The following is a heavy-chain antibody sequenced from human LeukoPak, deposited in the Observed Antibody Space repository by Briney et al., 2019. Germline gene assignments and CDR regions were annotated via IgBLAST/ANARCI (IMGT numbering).Heavy chain of an antibody. D-gene: IGHD2-15*01. CDR2: IYYSGST. CDR3: ARSQPAVGYCSGGSCYTTFDY. V-gene: IGHV4-59*01. CDR1: GGSISSYY. Sequence: SETLSLTCTDPGGSISSYYWSWIRQPPGKGLEWIGYIYYSGSTNYNPSLKSRVTISVDTSKNQFSLKLSSVTAADTAVYYCARSQPAVGYCSGGSCYTTFDYWGQGTLVTVSS. J-gene: IGHJ4*02.